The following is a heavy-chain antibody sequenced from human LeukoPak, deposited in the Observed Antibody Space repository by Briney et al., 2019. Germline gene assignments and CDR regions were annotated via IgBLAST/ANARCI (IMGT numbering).Heavy chain of an antibody. J-gene: IGHJ4*02. D-gene: IGHD4-17*01. CDR2: IKQDGSER. Sequence: GGSLRLSCAASGFTFSSYWMSWVRQAPGKGLEWVANIKQDGSERYYVDSVKGRFTIYRDNAKSSLYLQMNSLRAEDTAVYYCASAHYRDYEAFANLNFGGQATLVTVSS. V-gene: IGHV3-7*01. CDR3: ASAHYRDYEAFANLNF. CDR1: GFTFSSYW.